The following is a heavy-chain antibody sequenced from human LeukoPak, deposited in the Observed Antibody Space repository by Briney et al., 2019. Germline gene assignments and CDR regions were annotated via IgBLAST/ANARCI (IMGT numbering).Heavy chain of an antibody. CDR3: ARSPHRLIGHWFDP. CDR2: IFSSGNT. V-gene: IGHV4-4*07. CDR1: GGSINSYY. D-gene: IGHD3-16*01. Sequence: SETLSLTRTVSGGSINSYYWSWIRQPAGKGLEWIGRIFSSGNTIYNPSLKSRVSMSVDTSKNQFSLRLNSVTAADTAVYYCARSPHRLIGHWFDPWGQGTLVTVSS. J-gene: IGHJ5*02.